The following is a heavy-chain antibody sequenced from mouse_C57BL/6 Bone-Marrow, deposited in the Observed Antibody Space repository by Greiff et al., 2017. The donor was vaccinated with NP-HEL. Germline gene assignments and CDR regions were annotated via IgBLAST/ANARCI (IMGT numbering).Heavy chain of an antibody. Sequence: EVHLVESEGGLVQPGSSMKLSCTASGFTFSDYYMAWVRQVPEKGLEWVANINYDGSSTYYLDSLKSRFIISIDNAKNILYLQMRSLKSEDTATYYCAREGGLRRRTYAMDYWGQGTSVTVSS. CDR1: GFTFSDYY. V-gene: IGHV5-16*01. J-gene: IGHJ4*01. D-gene: IGHD2-4*01. CDR3: AREGGLRRRTYAMDY. CDR2: INYDGSST.